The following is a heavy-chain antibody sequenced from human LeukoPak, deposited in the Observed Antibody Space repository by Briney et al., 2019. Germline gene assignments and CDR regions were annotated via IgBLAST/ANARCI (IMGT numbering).Heavy chain of an antibody. CDR1: GFSFSSYA. Sequence: GGSLRLSCATSGFSFSSYAMHWVRQAPGKGLEWVAVISYDGSNKYYADSVKGRFTISRDNSKNTLYLQMNSLRAEDTAVYYCASCSSTSCSLYYMDVWGKGTTVTVSS. CDR2: ISYDGSNK. D-gene: IGHD2-2*01. V-gene: IGHV3-30*04. J-gene: IGHJ6*03. CDR3: ASCSSTSCSLYYMDV.